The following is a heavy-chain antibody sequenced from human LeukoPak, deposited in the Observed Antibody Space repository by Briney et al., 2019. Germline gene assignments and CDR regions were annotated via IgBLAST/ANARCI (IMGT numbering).Heavy chain of an antibody. CDR1: GFTFSTYW. CDR3: ARDQGWLVPFDY. CDR2: IKRDGSEK. J-gene: IGHJ4*02. D-gene: IGHD6-19*01. Sequence: PGGSLRLSCAASGFTFSTYWMSWVRQAPGKGLEWVANIKRDGSEKYSVDSVKGRFTISRDNAKNSLYLQMNSLRAEDTAVYYCARDQGWLVPFDYWGQGTLVTVSS. V-gene: IGHV3-7*01.